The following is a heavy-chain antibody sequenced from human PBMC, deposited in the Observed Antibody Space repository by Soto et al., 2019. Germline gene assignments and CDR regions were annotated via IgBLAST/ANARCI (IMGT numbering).Heavy chain of an antibody. D-gene: IGHD2-2*01. CDR1: GFTFSNAW. J-gene: IGHJ4*02. Sequence: GGSLRLSCAASGFTFSNAWMSWVRQAPGKGLEWVGRIKSKTDGGTTDYAAPVKGRFTISRDDSKNTLYLQMNSLKTEDTAVYYCTTGEEYQLLPVFDYWGQGTLVTVSS. CDR2: IKSKTDGGTT. V-gene: IGHV3-15*01. CDR3: TTGEEYQLLPVFDY.